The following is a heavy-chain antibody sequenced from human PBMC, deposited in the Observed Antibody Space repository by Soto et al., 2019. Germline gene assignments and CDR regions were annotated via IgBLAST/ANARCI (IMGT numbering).Heavy chain of an antibody. V-gene: IGHV3-74*01. Sequence: EVQLVESGGGLVQPGGSLRLSCAASGFTFSGSWMHWVRQAPGKGLVWVSRINGDGSGTSYADFVKGRFTISRDDAKNTLLLQMNGLRAEDTAVYYCARGIFGSGTANDDGGQGTLVTVSS. D-gene: IGHD3-10*01. J-gene: IGHJ4*02. CDR2: INGDGSGT. CDR3: ARGIFGSGTANDD. CDR1: GFTFSGSW.